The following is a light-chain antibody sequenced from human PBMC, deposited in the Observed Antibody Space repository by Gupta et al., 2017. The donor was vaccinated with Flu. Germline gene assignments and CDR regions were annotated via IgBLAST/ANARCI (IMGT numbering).Light chain of an antibody. CDR2: EVF. CDR3: SAYAGSNNLV. CDR1: SSDIGGHNY. J-gene: IGLJ2*01. V-gene: IGLV2-8*01. Sequence: QSALTQPPSASGSPGQSVTISCSGTSSDIGGHNYVSWYQPHPAKSPKVLVYEVFKRPAGVPGRYSASKSGNTASLTVSGLQEEEEADYYSSAYAGSNNLVFGGGTKLTVL.